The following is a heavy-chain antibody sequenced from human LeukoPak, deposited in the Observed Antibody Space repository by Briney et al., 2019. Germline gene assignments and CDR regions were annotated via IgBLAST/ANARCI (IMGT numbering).Heavy chain of an antibody. CDR1: GGSISSGSYY. Sequence: PSQTLSLTCTVSGGSISSGSYYWSWIRQPAGKGLEWIGRIYTSGSTNYNPSLKSRVTISVDTSKNQFSLKLSSVTAADTAVYYCARGYCSGGSCYPPPDYFDYWGQGTLVTVSS. J-gene: IGHJ4*02. D-gene: IGHD2-15*01. V-gene: IGHV4-61*02. CDR3: ARGYCSGGSCYPPPDYFDY. CDR2: IYTSGST.